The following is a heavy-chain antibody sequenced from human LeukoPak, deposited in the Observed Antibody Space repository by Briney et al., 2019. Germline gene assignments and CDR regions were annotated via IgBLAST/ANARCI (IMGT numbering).Heavy chain of an antibody. CDR2: IYYSGST. D-gene: IGHD3-10*01. CDR1: NYSINSGYY. V-gene: IGHV4-61*01. CDR3: ARDAAEFGELLPGRFDP. J-gene: IGHJ5*02. Sequence: PSEALSLTCTVSNYSINSGYYWGWIRLPPGKGLEWIGYIYYSGSTNYNPSLKSRVTISVDTSKNQFSLKLSSVTAADTAVYYCARDAAEFGELLPGRFDPWGQGTLVTVSS.